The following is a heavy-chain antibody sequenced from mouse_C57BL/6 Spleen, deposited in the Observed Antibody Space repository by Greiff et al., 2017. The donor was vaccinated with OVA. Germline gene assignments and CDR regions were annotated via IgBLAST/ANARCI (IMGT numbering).Heavy chain of an antibody. CDR3: AREGYDGYSVYFDY. J-gene: IGHJ2*01. Sequence: VQLQQSGPGLVKPSQSLSLTCSVTGYSITSGYYWNWIRQFPGNKLEWMGYISYDGSNNYNPSLKNRISITRDTSKNQFFLKLNSVTTEDTATYYCAREGYDGYSVYFDYWGQGTTLTVSS. CDR2: ISYDGSN. D-gene: IGHD2-3*01. CDR1: GYSITSGYY. V-gene: IGHV3-6*01.